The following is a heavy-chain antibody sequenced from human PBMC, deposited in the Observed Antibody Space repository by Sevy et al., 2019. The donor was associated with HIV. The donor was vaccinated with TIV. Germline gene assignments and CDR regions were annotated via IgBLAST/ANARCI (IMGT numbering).Heavy chain of an antibody. V-gene: IGHV3-15*01. Sequence: GGSLRLSCAASGFTFNYAWMSWVRQAPGKGLEWVGRIKSKTDGGTADYAAHVKGRFTISRDDSENTLYLTMTSLKTEDTAVYYGASVVKNDFWDGHVNYYGLDVWGQGTTVTVSS. CDR2: IKSKTDGGTA. D-gene: IGHD3-3*01. J-gene: IGHJ6*02. CDR3: ASVVKNDFWDGHVNYYGLDV. CDR1: GFTFNYAW.